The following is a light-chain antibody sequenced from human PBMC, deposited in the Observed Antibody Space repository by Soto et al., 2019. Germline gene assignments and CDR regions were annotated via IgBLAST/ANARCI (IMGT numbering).Light chain of an antibody. Sequence: QSVLPQAPSASGTPGQRVTISCSGSSSNIGSNTVTWYQQVPGTAPKLLIYSNDQRPSGVPDRFSGSKSGTSASLAIAGLQSEDEADYYSAAWDDSLNGWVFGGGTKLTVL. CDR3: AAWDDSLNGWV. J-gene: IGLJ3*02. CDR2: SND. V-gene: IGLV1-44*01. CDR1: SSNIGSNT.